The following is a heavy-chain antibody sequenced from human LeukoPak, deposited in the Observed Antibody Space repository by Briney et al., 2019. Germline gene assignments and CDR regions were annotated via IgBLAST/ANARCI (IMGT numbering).Heavy chain of an antibody. J-gene: IGHJ4*02. CDR2: IYHSGST. CDR3: ASGYSSGWDGDY. D-gene: IGHD6-19*01. V-gene: IGHV4-4*02. Sequence: SETLSLTCAVSGGSISSDNWWSWVRQPPGKGLEWIGEIYHSGSTNYNPSLKSRVSISVDTSKNQFSLKLSSVTAADTAVYYCASGYSSGWDGDYWGQGTLVTVSS. CDR1: GGSISSDNW.